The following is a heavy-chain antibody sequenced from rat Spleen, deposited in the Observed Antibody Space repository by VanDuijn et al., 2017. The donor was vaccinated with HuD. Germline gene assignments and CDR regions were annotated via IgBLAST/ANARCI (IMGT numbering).Heavy chain of an antibody. J-gene: IGHJ4*01. Sequence: QVQLKESGPGLVKPSETLSLTCTVSGFSLTSYSVHWVRQPPGKGLEWMGVIWGNGNTHYNSALKSRLSISRDTSKSQVFLKRDSLQTEDTAIYFGTGGYPVPGVRDAWGQGASVTVSS. CDR3: TGGYPVPGVRDA. D-gene: IGHD1-4*01. V-gene: IGHV2-13*01. CDR1: GFSLTSYS. CDR2: IWGNGNT.